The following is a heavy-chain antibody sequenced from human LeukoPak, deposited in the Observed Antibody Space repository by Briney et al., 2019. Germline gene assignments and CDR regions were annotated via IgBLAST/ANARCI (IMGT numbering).Heavy chain of an antibody. V-gene: IGHV3-48*03. D-gene: IGHD2-15*01. J-gene: IGHJ5*02. CDR3: AREVVVVVAAPLVWFDP. Sequence: TGGSLRLSCAASGFTFSSYEMNWVRQAPGKGLEWVSYISSSGSTIYYADSVKGRFTISRDNAKNSLYLQMNSLRAEDTAVYYCAREVVVVVAAPLVWFDPWGQGTLVTVSS. CDR2: ISSSGSTI. CDR1: GFTFSSYE.